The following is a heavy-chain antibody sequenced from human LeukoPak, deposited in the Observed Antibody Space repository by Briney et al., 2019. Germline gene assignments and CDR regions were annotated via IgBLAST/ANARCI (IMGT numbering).Heavy chain of an antibody. CDR3: ARVSPDYYASGRSPYYFDY. D-gene: IGHD3-10*01. J-gene: IGHJ4*02. CDR1: GGSISSGGYY. V-gene: IGHV4-30-2*01. CDR2: IYHSGST. Sequence: PSQTLSLTCTVSGGSISSGGYYWSWVRQPPGKGLEWIGYIYHSGSTYYNPSLKSRVTISVDRSKNQVSLKLSSVTAANTAVYYCARVSPDYYASGRSPYYFDYWGQGTLVTVSS.